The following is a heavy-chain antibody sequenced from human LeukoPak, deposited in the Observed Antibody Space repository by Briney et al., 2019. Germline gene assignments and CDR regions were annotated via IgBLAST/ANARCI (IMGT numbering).Heavy chain of an antibody. CDR2: INPNSGGT. D-gene: IGHD3-22*01. CDR1: VYTFTGYY. V-gene: IGHV1-2*02. J-gene: IGHJ4*02. Sequence: ASVRVSSTASVYTFTGYYMHWVRQAPGQGLEWMGWINPNSGGTNYAQKFQGRVTMTRDTSISTAYMELSRLRSDDTAVYYCARGPGSYYDSTGTEYWGQGTLVTVSS. CDR3: ARGPGSYYDSTGTEY.